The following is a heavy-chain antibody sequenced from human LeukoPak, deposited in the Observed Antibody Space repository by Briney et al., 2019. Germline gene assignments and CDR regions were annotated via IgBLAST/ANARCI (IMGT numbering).Heavy chain of an antibody. V-gene: IGHV3-30*03. J-gene: IGHJ3*02. D-gene: IGHD2-2*01. CDR2: ISYDGSNK. CDR3: ACGRVPAASFVLPAFDI. Sequence: SLTLSCAASGITFSSYGMHWHRQAPCHGLEWVAVISYDGSNKYYADSVKGRFTISRDNSKNTLYLQMNSLRAEDTAVYYCACGRVPAASFVLPAFDIWGQGTMVTVSS. CDR1: GITFSSYG.